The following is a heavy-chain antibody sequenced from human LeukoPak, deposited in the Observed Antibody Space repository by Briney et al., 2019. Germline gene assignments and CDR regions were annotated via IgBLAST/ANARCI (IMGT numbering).Heavy chain of an antibody. Sequence: PGGSLRLSCAASGLTFSSYAMSWVRQAPGKGLEWVSAISGSGGSTYYADSVKGRFTISRDNSKNTLYLQMNSLRAEDTAVYYCAKSRVYYYDSSGYNWFDPWGQGTLVTVSS. CDR3: AKSRVYYYDSSGYNWFDP. V-gene: IGHV3-23*01. J-gene: IGHJ5*02. D-gene: IGHD3-22*01. CDR2: ISGSGGST. CDR1: GLTFSSYA.